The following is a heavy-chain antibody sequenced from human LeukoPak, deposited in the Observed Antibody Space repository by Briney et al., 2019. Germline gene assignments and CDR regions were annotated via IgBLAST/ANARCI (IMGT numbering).Heavy chain of an antibody. CDR2: IKEDGSDK. J-gene: IGHJ4*02. CDR1: GFTFRNYW. Sequence: GGSLRLSCTASGFTFRNYWMSWVRQAPGKGLECVAYIKEDGSDKNYVDSVKGRFTISRDNAKSSLYLQMNSLKVEDTAVYYCVRGTRSNSFWGQGTQVTVSS. CDR3: VRGTRSNSF. D-gene: IGHD6-6*01. V-gene: IGHV3-7*01.